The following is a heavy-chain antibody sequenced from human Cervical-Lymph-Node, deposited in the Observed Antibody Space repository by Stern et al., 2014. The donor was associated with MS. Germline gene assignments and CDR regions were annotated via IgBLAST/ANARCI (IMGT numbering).Heavy chain of an antibody. CDR2: IYYSGST. V-gene: IGHV4-59*08. Sequence: QLQLQESGPGLVKPSETLSLTCTVSGGSISSYYWSWIRQPPGKGPEWIGHIYYSGSTHYNPPHKSRVPISIDTSKTQFSMKLPFVTAADTAVYYCARLSTVVDFWGQGTLATVSS. J-gene: IGHJ4*02. CDR3: ARLSTVVDF. CDR1: GGSISSYY. D-gene: IGHD4-23*01.